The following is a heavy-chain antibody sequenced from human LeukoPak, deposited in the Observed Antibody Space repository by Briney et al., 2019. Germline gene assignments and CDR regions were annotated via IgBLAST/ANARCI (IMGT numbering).Heavy chain of an antibody. CDR3: ARDSPTYYYDGSGYYRYFDY. V-gene: IGHV1-18*01. J-gene: IGHJ4*02. CDR1: GYTFTSYG. D-gene: IGHD3-22*01. Sequence: ASVKVSCKASGYTFTSYGISWVRQAPGQGLEWMGWISAYNGNTNYAQKLQGRVTMTTDTSTSTAYMELRSLRSDDTAVYYCARDSPTYYYDGSGYYRYFDYWGQGTLVTVSS. CDR2: ISAYNGNT.